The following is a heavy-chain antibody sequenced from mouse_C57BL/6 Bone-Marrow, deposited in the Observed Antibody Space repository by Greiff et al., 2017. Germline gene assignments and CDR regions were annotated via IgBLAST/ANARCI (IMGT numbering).Heavy chain of an antibody. V-gene: IGHV5-6*01. Sequence: EVMLVESGGDLVKPGGSLKLSCAASGFTFSSYGMSWVRQTPDTRREWVATISSGGSYTYYPDSVKGRFTISRDNAKNTLYLQMSSLKSEDTALYYCARLPYYYGSSYGWFAYWGQGTLVTVSA. CDR2: ISSGGSYT. CDR3: ARLPYYYGSSYGWFAY. J-gene: IGHJ3*01. CDR1: GFTFSSYG. D-gene: IGHD1-1*01.